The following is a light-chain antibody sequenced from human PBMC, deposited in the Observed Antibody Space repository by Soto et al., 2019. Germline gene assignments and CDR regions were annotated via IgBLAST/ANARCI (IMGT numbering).Light chain of an antibody. Sequence: DIVMTQSPDSLAVSLGGRATINCKSSQSLLNRADKKNYLAWYQQRPGQPPNLLIYWASTRQFGVPDRISGSGSGTDFTLTISSLQAEDVAVYYCQQYFNTEWTFGQGTKVEVK. CDR2: WAS. V-gene: IGKV4-1*01. CDR1: QSLLNRADKKNY. CDR3: QQYFNTEWT. J-gene: IGKJ1*01.